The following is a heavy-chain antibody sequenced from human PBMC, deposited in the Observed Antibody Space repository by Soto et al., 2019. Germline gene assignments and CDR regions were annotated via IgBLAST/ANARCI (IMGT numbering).Heavy chain of an antibody. Sequence: QPQLQESGPGLVKPSETLSLTCTVSGGSISSSSYYWGWIRQPPGKGLEWIGSIYYSGSTYYNPSLKSRVTISVDTSKNQFSLKLSSVTAADTAVYYCARHEGCSSTSCYVAYYYYMDVWGKGTTVTVSS. V-gene: IGHV4-39*01. J-gene: IGHJ6*03. CDR3: ARHEGCSSTSCYVAYYYYMDV. CDR2: IYYSGST. CDR1: GGSISSSSYY. D-gene: IGHD2-2*01.